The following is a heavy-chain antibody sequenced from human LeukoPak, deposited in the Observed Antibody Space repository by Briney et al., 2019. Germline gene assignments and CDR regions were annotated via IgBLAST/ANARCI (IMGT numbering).Heavy chain of an antibody. V-gene: IGHV4-39*07. CDR2: IYYSGST. Sequence: SETLSLTCAVYGGSFSSYYWGWIRQPPGKGLEWIGSIYYSGSTYYNPSLKSRVTISVDTSKNQFSLKLSSVTAADTAVYYCARVPLLYSSSWYTYYFDYWGQGTLVTVSS. D-gene: IGHD6-13*01. CDR1: GGSFSSYY. J-gene: IGHJ4*02. CDR3: ARVPLLYSSSWYTYYFDY.